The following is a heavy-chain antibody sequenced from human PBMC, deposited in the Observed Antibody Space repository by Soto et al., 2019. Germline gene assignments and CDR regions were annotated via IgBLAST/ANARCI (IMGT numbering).Heavy chain of an antibody. CDR1: GFTFDDYA. J-gene: IGHJ3*02. D-gene: IGHD3-3*01. CDR2: ISWNSDTV. CDR3: AKSLRRQRLTRWTHVFDI. V-gene: IGHV3-9*01. Sequence: EVHLVESGGGLVLPGTSLRLSCAASGFTFDDYAMHWVRQAPGKGLEWVSGISWNSDTVVYADSVKGRFTISRDNAKNSLYLQMTSLSTEDTALLYCAKSLRRQRLTRWTHVFDIWGRGTMVTVSS.